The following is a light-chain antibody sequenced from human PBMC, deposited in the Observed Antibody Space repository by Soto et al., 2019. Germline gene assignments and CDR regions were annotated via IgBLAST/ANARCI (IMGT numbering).Light chain of an antibody. Sequence: SYELTQAPSVSVSPGQTASITCSGEKLGDKYACWYQQKPGQSPVLVIYQDSKRPSGIPERFSGSNSGNTATLTISGTQAMDEADYYCQAWDSSTVVFGGGTKVTVL. CDR1: KLGDKY. J-gene: IGLJ2*01. CDR2: QDS. CDR3: QAWDSSTVV. V-gene: IGLV3-1*01.